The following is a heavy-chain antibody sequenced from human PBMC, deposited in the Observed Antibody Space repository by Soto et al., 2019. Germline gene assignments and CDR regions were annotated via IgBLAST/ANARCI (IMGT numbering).Heavy chain of an antibody. CDR3: ARARGGYYGDHRYFDL. CDR2: TYHSGST. D-gene: IGHD4-17*01. J-gene: IGHJ2*01. CDR1: SDSISSSNW. Sequence: QVQLQESGPGLVKPSGTLSLTCAVSSDSISSSNWWSWVRQPPVKGLEWIGETYHSGSTNYNPSLKRRVTISVDKSKNQFSLKLTSVTAADTAVYYCARARGGYYGDHRYFDLWGRGTLVTVSS. V-gene: IGHV4-4*02.